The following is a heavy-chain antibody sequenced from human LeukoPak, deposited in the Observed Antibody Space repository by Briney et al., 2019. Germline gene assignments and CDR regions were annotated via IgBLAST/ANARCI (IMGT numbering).Heavy chain of an antibody. D-gene: IGHD1-14*01. J-gene: IGHJ4*02. CDR3: ARDEGSTYNQLDF. V-gene: IGHV1-2*02. CDR2: INGNDGST. Sequence: ASVKVSCKASGYTFDNFYIHWVRQAPGQGPEWMGWINGNDGSTEYAQKFQGRVTMTRVTAISTVYMDLSGLRPDDTAIYYCARDEGSTYNQLDFWGQGTLVTVSS. CDR1: GYTFDNFY.